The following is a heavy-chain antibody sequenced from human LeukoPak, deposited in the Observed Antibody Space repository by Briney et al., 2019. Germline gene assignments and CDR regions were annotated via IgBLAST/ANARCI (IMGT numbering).Heavy chain of an antibody. CDR2: INHSGST. J-gene: IGHJ6*03. CDR3: ARDFRQQLVAYYYYSMDV. V-gene: IGHV4-34*01. Sequence: TASETLSLTCAVYGGSFSGYYWSWIRQPPGKGLEWIGEINHSGSTNYNPSLKSRVTISVDTSKNQFSLKLSSVTAADTAVYYCARDFRQQLVAYYYYSMDVWGKGTTVTVSS. D-gene: IGHD6-13*01. CDR1: GGSFSGYY.